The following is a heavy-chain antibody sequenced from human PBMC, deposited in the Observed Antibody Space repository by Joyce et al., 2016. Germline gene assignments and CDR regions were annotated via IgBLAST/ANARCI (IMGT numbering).Heavy chain of an antibody. CDR1: GFTVSGNY. CDR2: IYSGGSK. D-gene: IGHD6-13*01. Sequence: EVQLVESGGGLIQPGGSLRLSCAAFGFTVSGNYMSWVRQAPGKGMEWVAVIYSGGSKYYAASVKGRFTSSRDNSKNTLDLQMNSLRAEDTAVYYGASQYQQRYYYYGMDVWGQGTTVTVSS. V-gene: IGHV3-53*01. CDR3: ASQYQQRYYYYGMDV. J-gene: IGHJ6*02.